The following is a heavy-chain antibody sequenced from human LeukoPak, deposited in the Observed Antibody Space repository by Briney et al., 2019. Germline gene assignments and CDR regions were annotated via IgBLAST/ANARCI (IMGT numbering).Heavy chain of an antibody. CDR2: IYYSGST. V-gene: IGHV4-59*01. CDR1: GGSISSYY. Sequence: PSETLSLTCTVSGGSISSYYRSWIRQPPGKGLEWIGYIYYSGSTNYNPSLKSRVTISVDTSKNQFSLKLSSVTAADTAVYYCARSSYSSSWPFDYWGQGTLVTVSS. D-gene: IGHD6-13*01. J-gene: IGHJ4*02. CDR3: ARSSYSSSWPFDY.